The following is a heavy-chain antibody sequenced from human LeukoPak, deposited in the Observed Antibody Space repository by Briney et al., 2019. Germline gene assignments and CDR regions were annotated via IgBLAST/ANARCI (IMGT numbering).Heavy chain of an antibody. CDR3: AIHDYLAV. CDR2: IHSGGGT. J-gene: IGHJ4*02. D-gene: IGHD4-11*01. V-gene: IGHV3-66*01. Sequence: PGGSLRLSCSVSGFTISSHYMAWVRQVPGKGPEWVSLIHSGGGTYYADSVKGRFTISRDNSKNTVYLQMNSLRAEDTAVYYCAIHDYLAVWGQGTLVTVSS. CDR1: GFTISSHY.